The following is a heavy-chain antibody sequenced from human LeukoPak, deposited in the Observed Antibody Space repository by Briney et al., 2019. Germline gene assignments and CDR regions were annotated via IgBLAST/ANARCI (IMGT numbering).Heavy chain of an antibody. CDR2: IIPILGIA. V-gene: IGHV1-69*04. Sequence: ASVKVSCKASGGTFSSYAISWVRQAPGQGLEWMGRIIPILGIANYAQKFQGRVTITADKSTSTAYMELSSLRSEDTAVYYCERVGSGWPGDYWGQGTLVTVSS. CDR3: ERVGSGWPGDY. J-gene: IGHJ4*02. CDR1: GGTFSSYA. D-gene: IGHD6-19*01.